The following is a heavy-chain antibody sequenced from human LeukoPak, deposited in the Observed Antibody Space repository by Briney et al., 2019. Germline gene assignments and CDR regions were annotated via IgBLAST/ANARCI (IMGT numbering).Heavy chain of an antibody. V-gene: IGHV3-7*01. J-gene: IGHJ4*02. Sequence: GGSLRLSCAASEFIFSGYWMNWVRQAPGKGLEWVANIKQDGSEKQYVDSVRGRFTISRDNAKNSLYLQMNSLRAEDTAVYYCARDGFVGAADYWGQGTLVTVSS. CDR1: EFIFSGYW. D-gene: IGHD6-13*01. CDR2: IKQDGSEK. CDR3: ARDGFVGAADY.